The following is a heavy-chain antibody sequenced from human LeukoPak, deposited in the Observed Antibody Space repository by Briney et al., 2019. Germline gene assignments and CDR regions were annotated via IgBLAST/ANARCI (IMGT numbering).Heavy chain of an antibody. CDR1: GGSFSGYY. D-gene: IGHD4-23*01. V-gene: IGHV4-34*01. Sequence: SETLSLTCPVYGGSFSGYYWSWIRQPPGKGLEWIGEINHSGSTNYNPSLKSRVTISVDTSKNQFSLKLSSVTAADTAVYYCASSVVIWAFDIWGQGTMVTVSS. J-gene: IGHJ3*02. CDR2: INHSGST. CDR3: ASSVVIWAFDI.